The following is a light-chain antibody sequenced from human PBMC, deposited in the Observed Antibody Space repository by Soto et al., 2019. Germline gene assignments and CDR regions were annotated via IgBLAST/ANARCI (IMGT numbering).Light chain of an antibody. CDR1: SSNIGKNY. CDR3: GTWDSNLSADV. Sequence: PGQKVTISCSGSSSNIGKNYVSWYQQLPGTAPKLLIYDNNKRPSGIPDRFSGSKSGTSATLGITGLQTGDEADYYCGTWDSNLSADVFGTGTKVTVL. J-gene: IGLJ1*01. V-gene: IGLV1-51*01. CDR2: DNN.